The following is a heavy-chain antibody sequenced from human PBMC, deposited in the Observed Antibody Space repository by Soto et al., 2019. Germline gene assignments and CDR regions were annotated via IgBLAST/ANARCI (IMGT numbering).Heavy chain of an antibody. CDR1: GYSLSSSNW. D-gene: IGHD4-17*01. CDR3: ARGGAHYYGGAWFDP. CDR2: IYYSGTT. Sequence: SETLSLTCAVSGYSLSSSNWWGWIRQPPGKGLEWIGYIYYSGTTYYNPSLKSRVTMSVDRSKNQFSLKLSSVTAADTAVYYCARGGAHYYGGAWFDPWGQGTLVTVSS. V-gene: IGHV4-28*03. J-gene: IGHJ5*02.